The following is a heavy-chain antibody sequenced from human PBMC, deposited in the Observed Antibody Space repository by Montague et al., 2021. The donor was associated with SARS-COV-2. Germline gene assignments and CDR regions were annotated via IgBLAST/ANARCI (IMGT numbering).Heavy chain of an antibody. Sequence: SLSLSCSASGFTFSSYAVHWVRQAPGKGLEWVAVISYDGSNKYYADSVKGRFTISREMNSLRAEDTAVYYCARDNHDYVWGSYRYIYWGQGTLVTVSS. J-gene: IGHJ4*02. CDR2: ISYDGSNK. CDR1: GFTFSSYA. V-gene: IGHV3-30*04. CDR3: ARDNHDYVWGSYRYIY. D-gene: IGHD3-16*02.